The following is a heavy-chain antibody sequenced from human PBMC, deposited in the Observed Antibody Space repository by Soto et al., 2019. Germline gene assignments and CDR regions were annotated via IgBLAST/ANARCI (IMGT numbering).Heavy chain of an antibody. CDR3: ARSIVVVTAADY. J-gene: IGHJ4*02. Sequence: VQLVQSGAEVKKPGASVKVSCKASGYTFTSYAMHWVRQAPGQRLEWMGWINAGNGNTKYSQKFQGRVTITRDTSASTAYMELSSLRSEDTAVYYCARSIVVVTAADYWGQGTLVTVSS. V-gene: IGHV1-3*01. D-gene: IGHD2-21*02. CDR1: GYTFTSYA. CDR2: INAGNGNT.